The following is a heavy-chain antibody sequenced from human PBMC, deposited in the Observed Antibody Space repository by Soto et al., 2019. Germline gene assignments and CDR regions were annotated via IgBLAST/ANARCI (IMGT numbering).Heavy chain of an antibody. Sequence: EVQLLESGGGLVQPGGSLTLSCVASAFSFSNYVFTWVRQAPGKGLEWVSGISDSGGTTYYADSVKGRFTISRDISKNTLHLQMSRLRADDTALYYCAAYCGPASCYSGFAYWGQGTLVTVSS. V-gene: IGHV3-23*01. J-gene: IGHJ4*02. CDR2: ISDSGGTT. CDR1: AFSFSNYV. D-gene: IGHD2-21*01. CDR3: AAYCGPASCYSGFAY.